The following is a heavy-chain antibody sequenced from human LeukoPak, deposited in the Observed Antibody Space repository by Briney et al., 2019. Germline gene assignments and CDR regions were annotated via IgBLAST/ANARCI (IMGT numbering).Heavy chain of an antibody. CDR2: IWYDGSNK. CDR1: GFTFITYG. CDR3: AKAIGESTANDAFDI. J-gene: IGHJ3*02. Sequence: PGGSLRLSCAASGFTFITYGMHWVRQAPGKGLEWVAVIWYDGSNKYYADSVKGRFTISRDNSKNTLYLQMNSLRAEDTAVYYCAKAIGESTANDAFDIWGQGTMVTVSS. D-gene: IGHD3-10*01. V-gene: IGHV3-33*06.